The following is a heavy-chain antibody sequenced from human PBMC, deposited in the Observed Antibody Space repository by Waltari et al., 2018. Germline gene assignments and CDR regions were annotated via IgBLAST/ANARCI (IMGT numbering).Heavy chain of an antibody. Sequence: QVKLVQSGAEVKKPGASVRVSCKASGYTFTKYDIHWVRQPPGQGLEWMGRINPKSGDANYTQPFQGRVIMTRDTSINTAYLEVTGLTSDDTAIFYCATANILGIGTFDYWGQGTLVSVSS. CDR2: INPKSGDA. D-gene: IGHD1-1*01. CDR1: GYTFTKYD. CDR3: ATANILGIGTFDY. J-gene: IGHJ4*02. V-gene: IGHV1-2*06.